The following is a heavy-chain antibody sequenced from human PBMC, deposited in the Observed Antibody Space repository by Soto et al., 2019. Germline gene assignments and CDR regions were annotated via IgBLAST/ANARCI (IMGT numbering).Heavy chain of an antibody. CDR3: AKGRSSMIVVVRDY. CDR2: ITWNSGHI. CDR1: GFNFDDSA. Sequence: GGSLRLSCVASGFNFDDSAMNWVRQVPGKGLEWVSGITWNSGHILYADSVKGRFTISRDNAKKSLYLELNSLRPEDTALYYCAKGRSSMIVVVRDYWGKGTPVTVSS. J-gene: IGHJ4*02. V-gene: IGHV3-9*01. D-gene: IGHD3-22*01.